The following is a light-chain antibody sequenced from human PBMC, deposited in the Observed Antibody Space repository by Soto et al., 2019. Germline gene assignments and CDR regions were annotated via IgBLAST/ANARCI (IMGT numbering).Light chain of an antibody. V-gene: IGKV3-15*01. CDR1: QSVSTN. CDR3: LQYNNWPRT. J-gene: IGKJ4*01. Sequence: EVVMTQSPATLSVSPGEKATLSCRTSQSVSTNFAWYQQKPGQAPRLLIFGASTRATGIPARFSGGGSGTHFTLTISSLQSEDFAVYYCLQYNNWPRTFGGGTKVEIK. CDR2: GAS.